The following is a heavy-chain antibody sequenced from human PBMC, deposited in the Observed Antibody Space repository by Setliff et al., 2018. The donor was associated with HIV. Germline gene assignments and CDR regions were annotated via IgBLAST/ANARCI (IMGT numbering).Heavy chain of an antibody. J-gene: IGHJ3*02. CDR3: ARPLSTSYYFWGDAFGI. D-gene: IGHD3-3*01. CDR1: GGSFTTYY. V-gene: IGHV4-34*01. CDR2: INHIGST. Sequence: PSETLSLTCAVYGGSFTTYYWSWIRQPPGKGLEWIGEINHIGSTNYNPSLKSQVTISIDTSKNQFSLKLTSVTAADTAMYYCARPLSTSYYFWGDAFGIWGQGTVVTVSS.